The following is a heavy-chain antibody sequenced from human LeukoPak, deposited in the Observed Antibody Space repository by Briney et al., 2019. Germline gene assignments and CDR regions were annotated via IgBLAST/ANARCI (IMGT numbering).Heavy chain of an antibody. CDR1: GFTFSSYS. D-gene: IGHD3-22*01. V-gene: IGHV3-48*02. CDR2: ISSSSNTK. J-gene: IGHJ6*02. Sequence: PGGSLRLSCAASGFTFSSYSMNWVRQAPGTGLEWISYISSSSNTKSYANSVEGRFTISRDNAKNSLYLQMNSLRDEDTAVYYCVKTSYYDNSLYGMDVWGQGTTVTVSS. CDR3: VKTSYYDNSLYGMDV.